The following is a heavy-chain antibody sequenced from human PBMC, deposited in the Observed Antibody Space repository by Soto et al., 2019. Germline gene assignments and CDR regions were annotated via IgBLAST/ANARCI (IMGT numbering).Heavy chain of an antibody. CDR1: GFTFSSYA. V-gene: IGHV3-23*01. Sequence: EVQLLESGGGLVQPGGSLRLSCAASGFTFSSYAMSWVRQAPGKGLEWVSAISGSGGSTYYADSVKGRFTISRDNSKNTLYLQMNSLRAEDTAVYYCANHWSGYSDFDYWGQGTLVTVSS. J-gene: IGHJ4*02. D-gene: IGHD3-3*01. CDR2: ISGSGGST. CDR3: ANHWSGYSDFDY.